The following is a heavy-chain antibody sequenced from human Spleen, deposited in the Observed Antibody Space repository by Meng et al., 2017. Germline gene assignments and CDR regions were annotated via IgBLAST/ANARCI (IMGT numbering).Heavy chain of an antibody. D-gene: IGHD1-14*01. V-gene: IGHV4-39*07. J-gene: IGHJ5*02. CDR3: ARGPIIGLTGTVSGWLDP. CDR1: GGSISSSSYY. Sequence: SETLSLTCTVSGGSISSSSYYWGWIRQPPGKGLEWIGSIYYSGSTYYNPSLKSRVTITVDTSKYQFSLKLSSVTAADTAVYYCARGPIIGLTGTVSGWLDPWGQGTPVTVSS. CDR2: IYYSGST.